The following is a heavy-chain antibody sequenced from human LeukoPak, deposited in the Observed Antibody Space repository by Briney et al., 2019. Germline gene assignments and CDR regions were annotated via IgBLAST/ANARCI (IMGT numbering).Heavy chain of an antibody. CDR1: GGSFSGYY. CDR2: INHSGST. Sequence: SETLSLTCAVYGGSFSGYYWSWIRQPPGKGLEWIGEINHSGSTNYNPSLKSRVTISVDTSKNQFSLKLSSVTAADTAVHYCARVPGGGYYFDYWGQGTLVTVSS. V-gene: IGHV4-34*01. D-gene: IGHD1-26*01. CDR3: ARVPGGGYYFDY. J-gene: IGHJ4*02.